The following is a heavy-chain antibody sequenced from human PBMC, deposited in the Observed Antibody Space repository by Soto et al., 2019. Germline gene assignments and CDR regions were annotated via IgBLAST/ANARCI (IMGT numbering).Heavy chain of an antibody. CDR2: IYYSGST. CDR3: ARAALARTYYYDSSGYWYYYGMDV. V-gene: IGHV4-59*01. CDR1: GGSISSYY. Sequence: SETLSLTCTVSGGSISSYYWSWIRQPPGKGLEGIGYIYYSGSTNYNPSLKSRVTISVDTSKNQFSLKLSSVTAADTAVYYCARAALARTYYYDSSGYWYYYGMDVWGQGTTVTVSS. J-gene: IGHJ6*02. D-gene: IGHD3-22*01.